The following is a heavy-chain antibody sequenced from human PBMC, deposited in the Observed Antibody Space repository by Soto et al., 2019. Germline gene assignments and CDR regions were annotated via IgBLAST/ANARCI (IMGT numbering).Heavy chain of an antibody. V-gene: IGHV4-39*01. CDR1: GGSISSSSYY. J-gene: IGHJ4*02. Sequence: PSETLSLTCTVSGGSISSSSYYWGWIRQPPGKGLEWIGSIYYSGSTYYNPSLKSRVIISVDTSKNQFSLKLSSVTAADTAVYYCARHYYDSSGYSPKRVIYYFDYWGQGTLVTVSS. D-gene: IGHD3-22*01. CDR3: ARHYYDSSGYSPKRVIYYFDY. CDR2: IYYSGST.